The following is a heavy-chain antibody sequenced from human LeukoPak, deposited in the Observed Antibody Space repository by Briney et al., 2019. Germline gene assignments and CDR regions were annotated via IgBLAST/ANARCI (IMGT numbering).Heavy chain of an antibody. V-gene: IGHV3-30*02. CDR1: GFTFSSYG. D-gene: IGHD3-22*01. CDR3: AKDTRPQHYYDSSGYYFDY. CDR2: IRYDGSNK. J-gene: IGHJ4*02. Sequence: GSLRLSCAASGFTFSSYGMHWVRQAPGKGLEWVAFIRYDGSNKFYADSVKARFTISRDNAKNSLYLQMNSLRAEDTALYYCAKDTRPQHYYDSSGYYFDYWGQGTLVTVSS.